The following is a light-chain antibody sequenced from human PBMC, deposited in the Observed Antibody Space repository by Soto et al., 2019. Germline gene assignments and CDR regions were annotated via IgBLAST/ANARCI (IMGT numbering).Light chain of an antibody. J-gene: IGKJ1*01. Sequence: EIVMTQSPVTLSVSPGERATLSCRASQSVSSNLAWYQQKPGQAPRLLLYGTSTRATGIPARFSGSGSGTEFTLTISSLQSEDFAVYYCQHYNNWPRTFGQGTKVEIK. CDR3: QHYNNWPRT. CDR1: QSVSSN. V-gene: IGKV3-15*01. CDR2: GTS.